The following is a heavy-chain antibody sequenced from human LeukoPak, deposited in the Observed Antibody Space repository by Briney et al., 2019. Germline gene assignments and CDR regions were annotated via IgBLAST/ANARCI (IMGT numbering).Heavy chain of an antibody. J-gene: IGHJ5*01. CDR3: ARDGRIVGARGWFDS. CDR1: GGSISSGDYY. Sequence: PSETLSLTCTVSGGSISSGDYYWSWIRQPPGKGLEWIGYIYYSGSTYYNPSLKSRVTISVDTSKNQFSLKLSSVTAADTAVYYCARDGRIVGARGWFDSWGQGTLVTVSS. CDR2: IYYSGST. D-gene: IGHD1-26*01. V-gene: IGHV4-30-4*01.